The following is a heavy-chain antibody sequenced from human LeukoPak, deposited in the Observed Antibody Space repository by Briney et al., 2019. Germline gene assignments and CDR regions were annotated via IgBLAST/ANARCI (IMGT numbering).Heavy chain of an antibody. J-gene: IGHJ4*02. CDR2: ISAYNGNT. CDR3: ARDGYYDSRGYYYNFDY. D-gene: IGHD3-22*01. Sequence: ASVKVSCKASGYTFTSYGISWVRQAPGQGLEWMGWISAYNGNTNYAQKLQGRVTMSTGTSTSTAYMELRSLRSDDTAVYYCARDGYYDSRGYYYNFDYWGQGTLVTVSS. V-gene: IGHV1-18*01. CDR1: GYTFTSYG.